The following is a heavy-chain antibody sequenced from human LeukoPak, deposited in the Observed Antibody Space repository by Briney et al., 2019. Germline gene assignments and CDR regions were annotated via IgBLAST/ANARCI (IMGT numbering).Heavy chain of an antibody. CDR3: AKERGYGDYYFDY. CDR1: GFTFSSYG. J-gene: IGHJ4*02. CDR2: ISYDGSNK. D-gene: IGHD4-17*01. V-gene: IGHV3-30*18. Sequence: GVSLRLSCAASGFTFSSYGMHWVRQAQGKGLEGVAVISYDGSNKYYADSVKGRFTIYRDNSKNTLYLQMNSLRAEDTAVYYCAKERGYGDYYFDYWGQGTLVTVSS.